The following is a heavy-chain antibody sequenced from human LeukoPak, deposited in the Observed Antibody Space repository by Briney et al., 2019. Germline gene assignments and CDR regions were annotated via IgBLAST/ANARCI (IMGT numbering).Heavy chain of an antibody. CDR3: ARTLTTPFDY. J-gene: IGHJ4*02. D-gene: IGHD4-11*01. CDR1: GGSISSSSYY. CDR2: INYSGST. V-gene: IGHV4-61*01. Sequence: SETLSLTCTVSGGSISSSSYYWSWIRQPPGKGLEWIGYINYSGSTNYNPSLKSRVTISVDTSKNQFSLKLSSVTAADTAVYYCARTLTTPFDYWGQGTLVTVSS.